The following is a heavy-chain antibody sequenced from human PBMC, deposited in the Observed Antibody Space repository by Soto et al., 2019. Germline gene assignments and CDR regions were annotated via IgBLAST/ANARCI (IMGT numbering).Heavy chain of an antibody. D-gene: IGHD3-22*01. V-gene: IGHV3-23*01. CDR3: ARSLFMVAPDSETFYY. CDR2: ISGGGNDR. Sequence: GGSLRLSCAASGFPFSSYAMSWVRQTPEGGLEWVAAISGGGNDRYYADFVQGRFTFSRDNSRNILYLHMNSLRADDTAMYFCARSLFMVAPDSETFYYWGQGTLVTVSS. CDR1: GFPFSSYA. J-gene: IGHJ4*02.